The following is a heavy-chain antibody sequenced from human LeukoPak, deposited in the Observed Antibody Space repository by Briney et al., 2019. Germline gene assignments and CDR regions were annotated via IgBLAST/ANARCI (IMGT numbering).Heavy chain of an antibody. J-gene: IGHJ4*02. CDR2: ISGSGVST. CDR1: GFPFSNYA. CDR3: AKDTGSGYDYFSYYFDY. D-gene: IGHD5-12*01. Sequence: GGSLRLSCAASGFPFSNYAMSWVRQAPGKGLEWVSGISGSGVSTYYADSVKGRFTISRDNSKNTLYLQMNSLRAEDTAVYYCAKDTGSGYDYFSYYFDYWGQGTLVTVSS. V-gene: IGHV3-23*01.